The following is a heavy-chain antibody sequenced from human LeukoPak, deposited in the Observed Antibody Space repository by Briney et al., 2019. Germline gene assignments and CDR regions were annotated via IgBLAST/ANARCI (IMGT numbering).Heavy chain of an antibody. J-gene: IGHJ6*02. V-gene: IGHV3-74*01. D-gene: IGHD2-8*02. Sequence: GGSLRLSCVVSGFSLSDYWMHWVRQVPGKGLVWVSRISPEGSGTTYGDSVKGRFTISRDSAKNTLYLQMNSLRAEDAAVYYCTRVLAGRSGLMDVWGRGTAVTVSS. CDR2: ISPEGSGT. CDR1: GFSLSDYW. CDR3: TRVLAGRSGLMDV.